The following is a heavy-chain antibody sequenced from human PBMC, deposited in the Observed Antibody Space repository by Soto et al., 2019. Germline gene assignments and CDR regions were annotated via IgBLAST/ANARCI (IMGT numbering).Heavy chain of an antibody. D-gene: IGHD4-17*01. V-gene: IGHV4-31*03. CDR1: GGSISSGGYY. CDR2: IYYIGST. CDR3: ARGPTTVITGAFDI. J-gene: IGHJ3*02. Sequence: PSETLSLTCSVSGGSISSGGYYWSWIRQHPGKGLEWIGYIYYIGSTYYNPSFKSRLIMSVDTSENHLSLKLSSVTAADTAVYYCARGPTTVITGAFDIWGQGTMVTVSS.